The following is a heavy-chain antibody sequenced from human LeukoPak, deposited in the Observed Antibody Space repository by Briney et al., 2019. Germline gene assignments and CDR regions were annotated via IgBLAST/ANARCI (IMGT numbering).Heavy chain of an antibody. J-gene: IGHJ5*02. Sequence: ASVKVSCKASGYTFTSYHMHWVRQAPGQGLEWMGIINTSGGSTSYAQKFQGRVTMTRDTSTSTVYMELSSLRSEDTAVYYCARIGHYYDSSGYRFDPWGQGTLFTVSS. D-gene: IGHD3-22*01. CDR1: GYTFTSYH. CDR3: ARIGHYYDSSGYRFDP. CDR2: INTSGGST. V-gene: IGHV1-46*03.